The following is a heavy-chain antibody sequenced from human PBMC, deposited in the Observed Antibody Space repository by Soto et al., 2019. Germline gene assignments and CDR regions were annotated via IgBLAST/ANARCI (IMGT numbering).Heavy chain of an antibody. CDR3: ATDIAAAGTSHYYYGMDV. CDR1: GFTFSSYG. CDR2: IWYVGINK. J-gene: IGHJ6*02. D-gene: IGHD6-13*01. V-gene: IGHV3-33*01. Sequence: GGSLRLSCAASGFTFSSYGMHWVRQAPGKGLEWVAVIWYVGINKYYADSVKGRFTISRDNSKNTLYLQMNSLRAEDTAVYYFATDIAAAGTSHYYYGMDVWGQGTTVTVSS.